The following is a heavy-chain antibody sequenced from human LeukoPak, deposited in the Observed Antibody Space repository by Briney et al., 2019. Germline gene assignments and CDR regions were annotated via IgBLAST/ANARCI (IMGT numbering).Heavy chain of an antibody. CDR1: VYTFTTYV. CDR2: IYPNSGNT. Sequence: ASVQVSCKPSVYTFTTYVINWVRQATGQGGAWVGWIYPNSGNTGYAQKFQGRVTMTRNTSMSTAYMELSSLRSEDTAVYYCARANYYGSGKKDLDYWGQGTLVTVSS. V-gene: IGHV1-8*01. CDR3: ARANYYGSGKKDLDY. J-gene: IGHJ4*02. D-gene: IGHD3-10*01.